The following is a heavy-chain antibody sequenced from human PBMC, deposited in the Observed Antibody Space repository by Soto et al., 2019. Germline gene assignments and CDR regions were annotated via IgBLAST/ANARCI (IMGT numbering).Heavy chain of an antibody. CDR3: TRRFSDGWYSDY. Sequence: QVQLVESGGGVVQPGRSLRLSCAASGFIFSGYGMHWVRQAPGKGLEWVAVIWYDGSNENYADSVKGRFTISRDNSKNTLYLQMNSLRAEDTAVYYCTRRFSDGWYSDYWDQGTLVTVSS. V-gene: IGHV3-33*01. J-gene: IGHJ4*02. CDR1: GFIFSGYG. CDR2: IWYDGSNE. D-gene: IGHD6-19*01.